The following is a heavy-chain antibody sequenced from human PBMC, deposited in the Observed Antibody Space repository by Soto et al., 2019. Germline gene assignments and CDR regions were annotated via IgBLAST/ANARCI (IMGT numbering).Heavy chain of an antibody. J-gene: IGHJ6*02. D-gene: IGHD5-18*01. CDR1: GGSIRRGGYY. V-gene: IGHV4-31*03. CDR3: ARDRLMATAGTARHYFGLDV. Sequence: SLTCTVSGGSIRRGGYYWSWVRQNPRRGLEWIGNIYYSGNTYYNPSLKSRLTISVDTSKNQFSLNLSSVTAADTAVYYCARDRLMATAGTARHYFGLDVWGQGTTVTVSS. CDR2: IYYSGNT.